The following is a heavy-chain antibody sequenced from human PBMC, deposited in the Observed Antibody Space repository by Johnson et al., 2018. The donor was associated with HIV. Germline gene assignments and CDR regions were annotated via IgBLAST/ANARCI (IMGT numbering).Heavy chain of an antibody. V-gene: IGHV3-43D*03. Sequence: VQLVESGGVVVQPGGSLRLSCAASGFTFDDYTMHWVRQAPGKGLEWVSLITWDGSSTYYEDSVKGRFTISRDNSKNTLYLQMNSLRAEDTAVYSCVRRISSASQAFDIWGQGTVVTVSS. D-gene: IGHD2-2*01. CDR3: VRRISSASQAFDI. J-gene: IGHJ3*02. CDR1: GFTFDDYT. CDR2: ITWDGSST.